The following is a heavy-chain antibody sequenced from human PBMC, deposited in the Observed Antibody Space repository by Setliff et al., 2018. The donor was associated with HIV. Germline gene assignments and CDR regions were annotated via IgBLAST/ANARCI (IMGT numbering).Heavy chain of an antibody. CDR2: IFDSGST. J-gene: IGHJ4*02. Sequence: ASETLSLTCTVSGGSISGYYWNWIRQPPGKGLEWIGFIFDSGSTSYNPSLKSRVTISVDTSKNQFSLKLNSVTAADTAVYFCARASRWGSIPFDYWGQGTLVTVSS. CDR3: ARASRWGSIPFDY. V-gene: IGHV4-59*12. CDR1: GGSISGYY. D-gene: IGHD2-21*01.